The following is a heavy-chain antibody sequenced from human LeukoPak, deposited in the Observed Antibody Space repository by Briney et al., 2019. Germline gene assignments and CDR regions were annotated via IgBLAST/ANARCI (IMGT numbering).Heavy chain of an antibody. CDR2: INAGNGNT. CDR1: GYTFTSYA. D-gene: IGHD3-10*01. Sequence: ASVKVSCTASGYTFTSYAMHWVRQAPGQRLEWMGWINAGNGNTKYSQKFQGRVTITRDTSASTAYMELSSLRSEDTAVYYCAREGILWFGESPYYYYGMDVWGKGTTVTVSS. CDR3: AREGILWFGESPYYYYGMDV. J-gene: IGHJ6*04. V-gene: IGHV1-3*01.